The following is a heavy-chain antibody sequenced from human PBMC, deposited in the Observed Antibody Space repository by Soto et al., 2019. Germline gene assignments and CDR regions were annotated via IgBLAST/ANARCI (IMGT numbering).Heavy chain of an antibody. CDR3: ARHSVTYYYYGMDV. CDR1: EYSFTIYW. D-gene: IGHD4-4*01. V-gene: IGHV5-51*01. CDR2: IYPGDSDT. Sequence: SQTNYCRVAEYSFTIYWTGLVRQLPGKGLEWMGIIYPGDSDTRYSPSFQGQVTISADKSISTAYLQWSSLKASDTAMYYCARHSVTYYYYGMDVWGQGNKVTRSS. J-gene: IGHJ6*02.